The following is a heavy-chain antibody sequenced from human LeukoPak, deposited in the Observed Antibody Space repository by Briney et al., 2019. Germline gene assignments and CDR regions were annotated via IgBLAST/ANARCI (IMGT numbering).Heavy chain of an antibody. CDR2: ISYDGSNK. J-gene: IGHJ5*02. CDR3: ARSVLLWFGEFSPFNWFDP. D-gene: IGHD3-10*01. Sequence: GGSLRLSCAAYGFTFSSYAMHWVRQAPGKGLEWVAVISYDGSNKYYADSVKGRFTISRDNSKNTLYLQMNSLRAEDTAVYYCARSVLLWFGEFSPFNWFDPWGQGTLVTVSS. V-gene: IGHV3-30-3*01. CDR1: GFTFSSYA.